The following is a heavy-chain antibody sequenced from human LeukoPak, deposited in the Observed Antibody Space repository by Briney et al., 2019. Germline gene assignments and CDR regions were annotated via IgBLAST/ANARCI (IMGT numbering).Heavy chain of an antibody. V-gene: IGHV3-23*01. J-gene: IGHJ4*02. CDR3: AKGRVSSNGWTFNDY. Sequence: PGGSLRLSCIASGFTFSNYGMSWVRQAPGKGLEWVSSFSGSGGTTYYADSVKGRFTISRDNSKNTLYLQMNSLRAEDTAVYYCAKGRVSSNGWTFNDYWGQGTLATVSS. CDR2: FSGSGGTT. CDR1: GFTFSNYG. D-gene: IGHD3-22*01.